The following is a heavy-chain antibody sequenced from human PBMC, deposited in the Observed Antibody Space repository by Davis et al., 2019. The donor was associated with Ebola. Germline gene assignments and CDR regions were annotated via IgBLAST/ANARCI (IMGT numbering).Heavy chain of an antibody. CDR3: AKSGLSFGVVKYHYGMDV. V-gene: IGHV3-30*18. CDR2: ISYDGSHK. J-gene: IGHJ6*04. CDR1: GFTFSSYG. D-gene: IGHD3-3*01. Sequence: PGGSLRLSCAASGFTFSSYGMHWVRQAPGKGLEWVAVISYDGSHKYYADSVKGRFTISRDNSKNTLYLQMNSLRAEDTAVYYCAKSGLSFGVVKYHYGMDVWGKGTTVTVSS.